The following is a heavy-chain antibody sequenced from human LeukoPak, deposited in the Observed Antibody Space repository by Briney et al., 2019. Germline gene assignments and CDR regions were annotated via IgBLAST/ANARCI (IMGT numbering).Heavy chain of an antibody. CDR2: IIPIFGTA. Sequence: SVKVSCKASGGTFSSYAISWVRQAPGQGLEWMGGIIPIFGTANYAQKFQGRVTITADKSTSTAYMELSSLRSEDTAVYYCARERLGDYQFDYWGQGTLVTVSS. V-gene: IGHV1-69*06. D-gene: IGHD4-17*01. CDR3: ARERLGDYQFDY. J-gene: IGHJ4*02. CDR1: GGTFSSYA.